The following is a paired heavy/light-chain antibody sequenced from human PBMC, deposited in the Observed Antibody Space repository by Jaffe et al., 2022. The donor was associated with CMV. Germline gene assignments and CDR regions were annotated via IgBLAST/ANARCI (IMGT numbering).Light chain of an antibody. J-gene: IGLJ3*02. V-gene: IGLV2-14*03. Sequence: QSALTQPASVSGSPGQSITISCTGTSSDVGGYNFVSWYQQHPGKAPKVMISDVSNRPSGISDRFSGSKSGNTASLTISGLQAEDEADYYCSSYTSSATWVFGGGTKVTVL. CDR2: DVS. CDR3: SSYTSSATWV. CDR1: SSDVGGYNF.
Heavy chain of an antibody. V-gene: IGHV1-46*01. D-gene: IGHD2-2*01. J-gene: IGHJ4*02. CDR3: VRDNTRSSFDF. Sequence: QVQLVQSGTEVKEPGASVKVSCKASGYTFTSHKMHWVRQAPGQGLEWMGIINRKDDGTRYSQKFGGRIRLTRDTSTSTVYMELSGLTADDTAVYYCVRDNTRSSFDFWGQGTPVTVSS. CDR2: INRKDDGT. CDR1: GYTFTSHK.